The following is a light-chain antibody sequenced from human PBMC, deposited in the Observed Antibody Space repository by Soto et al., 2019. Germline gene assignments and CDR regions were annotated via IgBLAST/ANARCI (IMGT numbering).Light chain of an antibody. CDR1: QSLLYKSNNKNY. CDR3: QQSYRTPRT. CDR2: WAS. V-gene: IGKV4-1*01. J-gene: IGKJ1*01. Sequence: DIVMTQSPDSLAVSLGERATINCKSSQSLLYKSNNKNYLSWYQQKPGQAPRLLISWASTRESGVPDRFSGSGSGTDFTLTISSLQPEDFATYYYQQSYRTPRTFGQGTKVDIK.